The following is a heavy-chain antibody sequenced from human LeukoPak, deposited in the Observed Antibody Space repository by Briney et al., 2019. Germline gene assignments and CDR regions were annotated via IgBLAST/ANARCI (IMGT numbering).Heavy chain of an antibody. Sequence: GGSLRLSCSASGFAFSNYAMHWVRQAPGKGLEYVSAITTDGGSTYYADSVKGRFTISRDNSKNTLYLQVSSLRPEDTAVYYCVKDLGYYESKGSYHSSDYWGQGTLVTVSS. J-gene: IGHJ4*02. CDR3: VKDLGYYESKGSYHSSDY. V-gene: IGHV3-64D*09. CDR1: GFAFSNYA. D-gene: IGHD3-22*01. CDR2: ITTDGGST.